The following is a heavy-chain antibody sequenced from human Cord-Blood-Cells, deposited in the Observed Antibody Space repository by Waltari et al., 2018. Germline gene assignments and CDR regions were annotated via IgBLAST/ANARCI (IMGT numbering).Heavy chain of an antibody. CDR3: ARTRTGTTDY. D-gene: IGHD1-7*01. J-gene: IGHJ4*02. CDR1: GYSISSGYY. Sequence: QVQLQESGPGLVKPSEILPLTCAVAGYSISSGYYWGWIRQPPGKGLEWIGSIYHSGSTYYNPSLKSRVSISGDTSKNQFSLKLSSQTAADTAVYYCARTRTGTTDYWGQGTLVTVSS. V-gene: IGHV4-38-2*01. CDR2: IYHSGST.